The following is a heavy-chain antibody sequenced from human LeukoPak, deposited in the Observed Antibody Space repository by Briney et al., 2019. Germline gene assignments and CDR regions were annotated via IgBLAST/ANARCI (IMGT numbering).Heavy chain of an antibody. CDR2: IYYSGST. D-gene: IGHD2-2*01. CDR1: GGSISSGDYY. J-gene: IGHJ4*02. Sequence: SQTLSLTCTVSGGSISSGDYYWSWIRQPPGKGLEWIGYIYYSGSTYYNPSLKSRVTISVDTSKNQFSLKLSSVTAADTAVYYCARERYCSSTSCPWYFDYWGQGTLGTVSS. V-gene: IGHV4-30-4*08. CDR3: ARERYCSSTSCPWYFDY.